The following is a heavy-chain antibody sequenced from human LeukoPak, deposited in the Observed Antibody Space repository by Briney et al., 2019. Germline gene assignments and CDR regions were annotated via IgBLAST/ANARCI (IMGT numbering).Heavy chain of an antibody. V-gene: IGHV3-23*01. CDR2: ISGGGGST. D-gene: IGHD6-13*01. J-gene: IGHJ4*02. CDR1: GFSFSSYG. Sequence: GGSLRLSCAASGFSFSSYGMNWVRQAPGKGLEWVSGISGGGGSTYYADSVKGRFTISRDNSKNTLYLQMNSLRVEDTAVYYCAKGQKAAASLPFDYWGQGTQVTVSS. CDR3: AKGQKAAASLPFDY.